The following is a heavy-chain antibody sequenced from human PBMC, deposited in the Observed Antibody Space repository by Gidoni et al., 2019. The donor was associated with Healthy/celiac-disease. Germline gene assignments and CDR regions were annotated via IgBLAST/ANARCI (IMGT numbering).Heavy chain of an antibody. V-gene: IGHV3-20*01. Sequence: EVQLVESGGGVVRPGGSLSLSCAATGFTFADYGMSWVRQAPGKGLEWVSGINWNGGSTGYADSVKGRFTISRDNAKNSLYLQMNSLRAEDTALYHCARTLLTGTKEWYYFDYWGQGTLVTVSS. CDR2: INWNGGST. CDR3: ARTLLTGTKEWYYFDY. J-gene: IGHJ4*02. D-gene: IGHD1-7*01. CDR1: GFTFADYG.